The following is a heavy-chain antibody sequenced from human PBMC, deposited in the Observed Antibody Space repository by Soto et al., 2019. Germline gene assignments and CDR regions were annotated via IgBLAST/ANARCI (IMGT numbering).Heavy chain of an antibody. Sequence: VGSLRLSCAASGFTFSGYWMHWVRQAPGKGLVWVSRINNDGSSTTYADSVRGRFTISRDDAKNALYLQMNRLRAEDTAVYYCAREPRYDSSGYYYEGFDYWGQGMLVTVSS. CDR1: GFTFSGYW. J-gene: IGHJ4*02. CDR2: INNDGSST. D-gene: IGHD3-22*01. CDR3: AREPRYDSSGYYYEGFDY. V-gene: IGHV3-74*01.